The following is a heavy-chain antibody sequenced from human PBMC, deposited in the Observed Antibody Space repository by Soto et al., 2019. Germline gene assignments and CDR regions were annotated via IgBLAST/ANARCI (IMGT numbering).Heavy chain of an antibody. D-gene: IGHD3-10*01. V-gene: IGHV1-2*02. CDR2: INPNSGGT. CDR1: GYTFTGYY. CDR3: AREYYYGSGVDY. Sequence: EASVKVSCKASGYTFTGYYMHWVRQAPGQGLEWMGWINPNSGGTNYAQKFQGRVTMTRDTSISTAYMELSRLRSDDTAVYYCAREYYYGSGVDYWGQGTLVTVSS. J-gene: IGHJ4*02.